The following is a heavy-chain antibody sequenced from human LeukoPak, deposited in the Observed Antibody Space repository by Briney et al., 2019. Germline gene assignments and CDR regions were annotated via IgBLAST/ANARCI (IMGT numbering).Heavy chain of an antibody. J-gene: IGHJ4*02. V-gene: IGHV1-69*05. CDR2: IIPIFGTA. CDR1: GGTFSSYA. Sequence: GASVKVSCKASGGTFSSYAISWVRQAPGQGLEWMGGIIPIFGTANYAQKFQGRVTITTDESTSTAYMELSSLRSEDTAVYYCARDPQYCSSTSCSLGYWGQGTLVTVSS. CDR3: ARDPQYCSSTSCSLGY. D-gene: IGHD2-2*01.